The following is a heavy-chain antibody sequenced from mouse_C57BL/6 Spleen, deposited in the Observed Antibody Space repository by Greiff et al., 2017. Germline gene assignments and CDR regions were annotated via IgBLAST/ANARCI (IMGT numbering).Heavy chain of an antibody. CDR3: TRGGYEDAMDY. CDR2: IDPETGGT. V-gene: IGHV1-15*01. J-gene: IGHJ4*01. D-gene: IGHD2-2*01. CDR1: GYTFTDYE. Sequence: VQLQQSGAELVRPGASVTLSCKASGYTFTDYEMHWVKQTPVHGLEWIGAIDPETGGTAYNQKFKGKAILTADKSSSTAYMELRSLTSEDSAVYYCTRGGYEDAMDYWGQGTSVTVSS.